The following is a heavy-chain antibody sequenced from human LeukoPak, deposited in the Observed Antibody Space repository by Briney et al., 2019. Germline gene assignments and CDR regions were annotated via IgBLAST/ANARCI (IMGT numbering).Heavy chain of an antibody. V-gene: IGHV3-48*03. CDR1: GFTFSSYE. CDR2: ISSSGSTI. D-gene: IGHD6-19*01. J-gene: IGHJ4*02. CDR3: ARASGSGWYGEDY. Sequence: GGSLRLSCAASGFTFSSYEMNWVRQAPGKGLEWVSYISSSGSTIYYADPVKGRFTISRDNAKNSLYLQMNSLRAEDTAVYYCARASGSGWYGEDYWGQGTLVTVSS.